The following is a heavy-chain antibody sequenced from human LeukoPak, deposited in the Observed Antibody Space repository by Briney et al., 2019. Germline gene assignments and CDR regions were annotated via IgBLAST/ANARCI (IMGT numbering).Heavy chain of an antibody. V-gene: IGHV3-23*01. J-gene: IGHJ4*02. D-gene: IGHD1-1*01. CDR2: IRENGNAT. CDR1: GFTYSNFA. Sequence: LPGGSLRLSCEVSGFTYSNFAMIWLPQAQGKGVERVSSIRENGNATDYADSVKGRFTISRDNSKNTLFLQMNSLRAEDTAVYYCAKQFLDANWGQGTLVTVSS. CDR3: AKQFLDAN.